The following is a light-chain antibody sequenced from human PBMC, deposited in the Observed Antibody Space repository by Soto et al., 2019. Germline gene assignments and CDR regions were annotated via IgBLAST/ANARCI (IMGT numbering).Light chain of an antibody. Sequence: IQLTQSLPTLPPLLENRVTIPSGASQSISSWLAWYQQKPGKAPKLLIYDASSLESGVPSRFSGSGSGTEFTLTISSLQPDDFATYYCQQYNSYLYTFGQGTRLEIK. J-gene: IGKJ5*01. CDR3: QQYNSYLYT. CDR2: DAS. V-gene: IGKV1-5*01. CDR1: QSISSW.